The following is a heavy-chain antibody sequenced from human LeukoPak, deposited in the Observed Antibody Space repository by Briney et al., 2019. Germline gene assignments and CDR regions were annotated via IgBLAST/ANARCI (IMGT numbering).Heavy chain of an antibody. CDR2: ISWNSGSI. D-gene: IGHD6-6*01. J-gene: IGHJ3*02. Sequence: GGSLRLSCAASGFTFDDYAMHWVRQAPGKGLEWVSGISWNSGSIGYADSVKGRFTTSRDNAKNSLYLQMNSLRAEDMALYYCAKLSSIAAHRAFDIWGQGTMVTVSS. CDR3: AKLSSIAAHRAFDI. CDR1: GFTFDDYA. V-gene: IGHV3-9*03.